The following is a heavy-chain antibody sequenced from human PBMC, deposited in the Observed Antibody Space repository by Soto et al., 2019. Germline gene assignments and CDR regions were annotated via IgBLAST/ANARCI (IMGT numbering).Heavy chain of an antibody. CDR1: GFTFSSYG. Sequence: GGSLILSCAASGFTFSSYGMHWVRQAPGKGLEWVAVISYDGSNKYYADSVKGRFTISRDNSKNTLYLQMNSLRAEDTAVYYCAKGYLSLSRIAAAGLDYWGQGTLVTVSS. J-gene: IGHJ4*02. V-gene: IGHV3-30*18. D-gene: IGHD6-13*01. CDR3: AKGYLSLSRIAAAGLDY. CDR2: ISYDGSNK.